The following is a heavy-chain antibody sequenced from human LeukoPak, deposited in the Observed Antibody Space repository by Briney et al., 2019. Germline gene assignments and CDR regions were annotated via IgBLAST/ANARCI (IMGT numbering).Heavy chain of an antibody. V-gene: IGHV4-59*01. CDR2: FYNSGRS. CDR1: DDSISDYY. J-gene: IGHJ4*02. Sequence: PSETLSLTCTVSDDSISDYYRGWIRQPPGKGLEWIGYFYNSGRSTYNPSLKSRVTISADTSKNHFSLKLNSVTTADTAVYYCTRGAGWLIDYWGQGILVTVTS. D-gene: IGHD3-16*01. CDR3: TRGAGWLIDY.